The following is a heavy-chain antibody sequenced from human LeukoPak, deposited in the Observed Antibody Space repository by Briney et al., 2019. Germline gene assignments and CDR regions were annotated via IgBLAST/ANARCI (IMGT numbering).Heavy chain of an antibody. V-gene: IGHV3-20*04. Sequence: GGTLRLSCAASGYTLEEYAISWGRQAPGKGLEWGSGINWNGGSTVYAESVRGRFTISRDKAKNSLYLQMNSLRAEDAALYYCVREHTYYYDSSGDAFDIWGQGTMVTVSS. CDR2: INWNGGST. J-gene: IGHJ3*02. CDR1: GYTLEEYA. D-gene: IGHD3-22*01. CDR3: VREHTYYYDSSGDAFDI.